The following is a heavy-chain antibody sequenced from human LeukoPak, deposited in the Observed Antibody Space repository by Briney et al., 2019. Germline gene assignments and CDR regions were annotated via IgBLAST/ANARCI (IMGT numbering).Heavy chain of an antibody. CDR3: ARYRSGGSCYSHAEYFQH. D-gene: IGHD2-15*01. V-gene: IGHV4-34*01. CDR2: INHSGST. Sequence: PSETLSLTCAVYGGSFSGYYWSWIRQPPGKGLEWIGEINHSGSTSYNPSLKSRVTISVDTSKNQFSLKLSSVTAADTAVYYCARYRSGGSCYSHAEYFQHWGQGTLVTVSS. CDR1: GGSFSGYY. J-gene: IGHJ1*01.